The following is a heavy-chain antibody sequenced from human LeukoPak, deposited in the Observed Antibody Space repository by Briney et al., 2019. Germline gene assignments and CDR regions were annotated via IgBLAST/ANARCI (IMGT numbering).Heavy chain of an antibody. J-gene: IGHJ4*02. CDR2: IIPIFATP. CDR1: GGTFSTYA. CDR3: ARGGDYGDYPWGY. Sequence: SVKVSCKASGGTFSTYAISWVRQAPGQGLEWMGGIIPIFATPNYAQKFQGRITITADESTSTAYMELSSLRSEDTAVYYCARGGDYGDYPWGYWGQGTLVTVSS. D-gene: IGHD4-17*01. V-gene: IGHV1-69*13.